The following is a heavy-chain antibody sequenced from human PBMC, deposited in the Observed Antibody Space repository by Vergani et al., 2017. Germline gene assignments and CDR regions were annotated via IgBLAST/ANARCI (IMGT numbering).Heavy chain of an antibody. V-gene: IGHV3-48*01. Sequence: DVQLVESGGDLVQPGGSLRLSCAASGFTFSSYSMNWVRQAPGKGLEWISYISTTSDTIYYADSVKGRFTISRDNAKNSLYLQMNSLRADDTAVYYCARDFLREASVDYWGQGTLVTVSS. CDR1: GFTFSSYS. CDR2: ISTTSDTI. CDR3: ARDFLREASVDY. J-gene: IGHJ4*02. D-gene: IGHD2/OR15-2a*01.